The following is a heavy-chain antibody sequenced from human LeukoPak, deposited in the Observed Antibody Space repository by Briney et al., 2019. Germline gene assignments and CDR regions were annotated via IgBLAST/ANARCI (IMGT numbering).Heavy chain of an antibody. Sequence: SETLSLTCTVSGGSISSYYWSWIRQPAGKGLEWIGRIKTSGSTNYNPSLKGRVTMSVDTSKNQFSLKLTSVTAADTAVYYCARDEGQLAGYYFDYWGQGTLVTVSS. D-gene: IGHD6-6*01. CDR2: IKTSGST. J-gene: IGHJ4*02. CDR3: ARDEGQLAGYYFDY. V-gene: IGHV4-4*07. CDR1: GGSISSYY.